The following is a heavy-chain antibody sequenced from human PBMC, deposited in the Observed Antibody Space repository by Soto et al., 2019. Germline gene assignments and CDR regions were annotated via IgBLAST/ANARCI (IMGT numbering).Heavy chain of an antibody. Sequence: GGSLILSCAASGFTFSSYCMHWVRQAPGKGLEWVAVIWYDGSNKYYADSVKGRFTISRDNSKNTLYLQMNSLRAEDTAVYYCAREIVVVTTDAFDIWGQGTMVTVSS. D-gene: IGHD2-21*02. V-gene: IGHV3-33*01. CDR2: IWYDGSNK. CDR3: AREIVVVTTDAFDI. J-gene: IGHJ3*02. CDR1: GFTFSSYC.